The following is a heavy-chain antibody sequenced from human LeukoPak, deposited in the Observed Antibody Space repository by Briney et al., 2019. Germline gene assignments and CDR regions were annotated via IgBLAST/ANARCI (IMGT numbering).Heavy chain of an antibody. CDR1: DDSISDYY. Sequence: SETLSLTCTVSDDSISDYYRGWIRQPPGKGLEWIGYFYNSGRSTYNPSLKSRVTISADTSKNHFSLKLNSVTTVDTAVYYCTRGAGWLIDYWGQGILVTVSS. J-gene: IGHJ4*02. CDR3: TRGAGWLIDY. D-gene: IGHD3-16*01. V-gene: IGHV4-59*01. CDR2: FYNSGRS.